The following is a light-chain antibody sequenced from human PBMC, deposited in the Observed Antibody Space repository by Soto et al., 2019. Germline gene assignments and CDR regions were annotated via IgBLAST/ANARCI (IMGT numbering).Light chain of an antibody. J-gene: IGLJ1*01. CDR2: EVT. CDR3: SSYSGANNYV. V-gene: IGLV2-8*01. CDR1: SSDVGGYNF. Sequence: QSLLAQPPSASVSPGQSVTISCTGTSSDVGGYNFVSWYQQHPGKAPKLIIYEVTKRPSGVPDRFSGSKSGNTASLTVSGLQAEDEADYYCSSYSGANNYVFGTGTKVHRP.